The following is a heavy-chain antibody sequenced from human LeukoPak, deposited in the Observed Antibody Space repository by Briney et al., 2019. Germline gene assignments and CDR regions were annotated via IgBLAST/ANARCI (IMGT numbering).Heavy chain of an antibody. V-gene: IGHV1-18*01. CDR2: ISAYNGNT. CDR1: GYTFTSYG. J-gene: IGHJ4*02. Sequence: ASVKVSCKASGYTFTSYGISWVRQAPGQGLEWMGWISAYNGNTNYAQKLQGRVTMTTDTSTSTAYMELRSLRSDDTAVYYCARDRGGLRYFDWLPTHFDYWGQRTLVTVSS. CDR3: ARDRGGLRYFDWLPTHFDY. D-gene: IGHD3-9*01.